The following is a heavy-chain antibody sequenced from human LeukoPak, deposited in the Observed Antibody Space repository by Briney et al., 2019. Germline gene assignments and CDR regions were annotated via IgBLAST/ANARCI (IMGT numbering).Heavy chain of an antibody. Sequence: PSETLSLTCSVSGYSISSGYYWGWIRQPPGKGLEWIGSMYYRGSTDYSPSLKRRVTVSVDTTKNQFSLRLSSVTAADTAVYYCARKTWDIWGQGTMVTVSS. J-gene: IGHJ3*02. CDR1: GYSISSGYY. CDR3: ARKTWDI. V-gene: IGHV4-38-2*02. CDR2: MYYRGST.